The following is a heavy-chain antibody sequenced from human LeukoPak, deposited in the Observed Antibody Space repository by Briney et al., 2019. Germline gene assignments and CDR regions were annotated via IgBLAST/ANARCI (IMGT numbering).Heavy chain of an antibody. Sequence: GGSLRLSCEVSGFTVSSNYMTWVRQAPGKGLEWVSIIYSGGSTYYADSVKGRFAISRDNSKNTLYLQMNSLRAEDTVVFYCARDLTGDAYFDYWGQGTLVTVSS. V-gene: IGHV3-66*01. J-gene: IGHJ4*02. CDR3: ARDLTGDAYFDY. CDR1: GFTVSSNY. CDR2: IYSGGST. D-gene: IGHD7-27*01.